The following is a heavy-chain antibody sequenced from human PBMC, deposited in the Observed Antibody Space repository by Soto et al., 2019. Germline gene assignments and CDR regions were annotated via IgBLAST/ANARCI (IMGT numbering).Heavy chain of an antibody. D-gene: IGHD6-13*01. Sequence: VGSLRLSCSGSGFTVSSFGMHWVRQAPGKGLEHVSTLSSNGIGTYYADSVKGRFTFSRDTSKNTLYLQMSSLRTEDTAVYYCVKDMGQAAVGIRYHYGLDAWGLGTTVTVSS. J-gene: IGHJ6*02. V-gene: IGHV3-64D*06. CDR2: LSSNGIGT. CDR3: VKDMGQAAVGIRYHYGLDA. CDR1: GFTVSSFG.